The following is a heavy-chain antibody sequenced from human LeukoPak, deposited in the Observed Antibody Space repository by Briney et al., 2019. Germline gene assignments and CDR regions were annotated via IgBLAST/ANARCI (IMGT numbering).Heavy chain of an antibody. CDR3: ARDAPMDTVMVTLGY. V-gene: IGHV1-46*01. J-gene: IGHJ4*02. CDR1: GYTFTGYY. D-gene: IGHD5-18*01. CDR2: INCNDGSA. Sequence: ASVKVSCKASGYTFTGYYMHWVRQAPGQGLEWMGIINCNDGSATYAQIFQGGVTMTRDTSTSTVYMELSSLRSEDTAVYFCARDAPMDTVMVTLGYWGQGTLVTVSS.